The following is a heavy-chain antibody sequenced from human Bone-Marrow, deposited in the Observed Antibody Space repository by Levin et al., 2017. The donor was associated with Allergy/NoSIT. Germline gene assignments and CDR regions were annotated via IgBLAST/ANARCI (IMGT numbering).Heavy chain of an antibody. V-gene: IGHV3-30*03. CDR2: ISYDGTNI. CDR1: GFAFSNYV. Sequence: PGESLKISCATSGFAFSNYVMHWVRQAPGKGPEWVAVISYDGTNIFYSDSVKGRFTISRDDSKKMLYLQMDSLRVEDTALYYCARARGVTAVVSPFGFWGQGTQVTVSS. J-gene: IGHJ4*02. CDR3: ARARGVTAVVSPFGF. D-gene: IGHD5-18*01.